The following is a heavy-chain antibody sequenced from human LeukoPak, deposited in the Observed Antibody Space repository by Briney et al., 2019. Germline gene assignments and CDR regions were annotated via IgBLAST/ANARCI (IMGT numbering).Heavy chain of an antibody. J-gene: IGHJ6*02. D-gene: IGHD3-10*01. CDR2: ISSSSSYI. V-gene: IGHV3-21*01. Sequence: GGSLRLSCAASGFTSSSYSMNWVRQAPGKGLEWVSSISSSSSYIYYADSVKGRFTISRDNAKNSLYLQMNSLRAEDTAVYYCARRIWFGELLYEYYGMDVWGQGTTVTVSS. CDR3: ARRIWFGELLYEYYGMDV. CDR1: GFTSSSYS.